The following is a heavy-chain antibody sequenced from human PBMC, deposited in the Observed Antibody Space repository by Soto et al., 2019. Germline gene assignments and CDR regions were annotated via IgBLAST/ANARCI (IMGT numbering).Heavy chain of an antibody. CDR2: IYSGGST. D-gene: IGHD3-10*01. CDR1: GFTVSSKY. Sequence: EVQLVESGGGLVQPGGSLRLSCAVSGFTVSSKYMSWVRQAPGQGLEWVSVIYSGGSTYYADSVKGRFTISRHNSMNALYLQMNSLRADDTAVYYCTGGPYGTGGDYYYGMDVWGQGTTVTVSS. CDR3: TGGPYGTGGDYYYGMDV. J-gene: IGHJ6*02. V-gene: IGHV3-53*04.